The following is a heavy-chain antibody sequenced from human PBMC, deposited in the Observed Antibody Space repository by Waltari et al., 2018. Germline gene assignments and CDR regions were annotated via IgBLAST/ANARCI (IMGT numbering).Heavy chain of an antibody. V-gene: IGHV3-43*01. D-gene: IGHD2-15*01. J-gene: IGHJ6*03. CDR3: AKGGLEAVDYMDV. CDR1: GFTVEDYT. CDR2: ISWDGGST. Sequence: EVQLVESGGVVVQLGGSLRLTCAASGFTVEDYTMHWVRQAPGKGLELVSLISWDGGSTYYADSVKGRFTISRDNSKNSLYLQMNSLRTEDTALYYCAKGGLEAVDYMDVWGKGTTVTISS.